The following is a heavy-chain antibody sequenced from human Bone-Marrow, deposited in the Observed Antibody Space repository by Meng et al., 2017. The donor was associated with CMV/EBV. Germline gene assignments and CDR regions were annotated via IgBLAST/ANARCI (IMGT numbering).Heavy chain of an antibody. D-gene: IGHD6-13*01. CDR1: GGSISSSSYY. Sequence: PETLSLTCTVSGGSISSSSYYWGWIRQPPGEGLEWIGSIYYSGSTYYNPSLKSRVTISVDTSKNQFSLKLSCVTAADTAVYYCASLQRGSSWYLDYWGQGTRVTGYS. V-gene: IGHV4-39*01. CDR2: IYYSGST. CDR3: ASLQRGSSWYLDY. J-gene: IGHJ4*02.